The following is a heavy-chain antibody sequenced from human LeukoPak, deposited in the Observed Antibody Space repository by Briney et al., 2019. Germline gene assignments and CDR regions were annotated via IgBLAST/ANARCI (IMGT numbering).Heavy chain of an antibody. CDR2: ICYSGST. J-gene: IGHJ6*02. Sequence: PSETLSLTCTVSGGSISSYYWSWIRQPPGKGLEWIGYICYSGSTNYNPSLKSRVTISVDTSKNQFSLKLSSVTAADTAVYYCARQGYSGYDWSYYYYGMDVWGQGTTVTVSS. D-gene: IGHD5-12*01. V-gene: IGHV4-59*08. CDR1: GGSISSYY. CDR3: ARQGYSGYDWSYYYYGMDV.